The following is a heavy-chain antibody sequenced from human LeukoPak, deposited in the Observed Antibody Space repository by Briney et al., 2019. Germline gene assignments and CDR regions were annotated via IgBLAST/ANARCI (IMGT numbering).Heavy chain of an antibody. CDR1: RGTFSSYA. CDR2: IIPIFGTA. D-gene: IGHD1-26*01. V-gene: IGHV1-69*05. Sequence: SVKVSCKASRGTFSSYAISWVRQAPGQGLEWMGGIIPIFGTANYAQKLQGRVTMTTDTSTSTACMELRSLRSDDTAVYYCARTGSGSYHFDYWGQGTLVTVSS. CDR3: ARTGSGSYHFDY. J-gene: IGHJ4*02.